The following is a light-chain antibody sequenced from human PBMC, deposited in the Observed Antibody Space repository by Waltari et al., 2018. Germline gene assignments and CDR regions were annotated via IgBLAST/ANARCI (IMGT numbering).Light chain of an antibody. Sequence: QSALTQPASVSGSPGQSITISCTGSSNNIGFYDLVSWYQQHPGKAPKLIIFDFIKRPSGVSDRFSGSKSGNTASLTISGLQTEDDADYYCCSYSGSGSFPYVFGPGTRVAVL. CDR2: DFI. CDR1: SNNIGFYDL. CDR3: CSYSGSGSFPYV. J-gene: IGLJ1*01. V-gene: IGLV2-23*02.